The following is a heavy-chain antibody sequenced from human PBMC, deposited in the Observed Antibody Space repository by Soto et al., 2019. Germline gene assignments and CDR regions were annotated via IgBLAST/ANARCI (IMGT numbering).Heavy chain of an antibody. V-gene: IGHV3-53*01. CDR2: IYSGGST. J-gene: IGHJ4*02. D-gene: IGHD3-22*01. CDR3: ARLSSGYYYYFDY. CDR1: GFTVSSNY. Sequence: GGSLRLSCAASGFTVSSNYMSWVRQAPGKGLEWVSVIYSGGSTYYADSVKGRFTISRDNSKNTLYLQMNSLRAEDTAVYYCARLSSGYYYYFDYWGQGTLVTVSS.